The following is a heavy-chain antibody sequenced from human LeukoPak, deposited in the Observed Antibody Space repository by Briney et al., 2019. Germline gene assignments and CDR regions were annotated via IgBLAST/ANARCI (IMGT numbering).Heavy chain of an antibody. CDR1: GGSFSGYF. D-gene: IGHD3-22*01. CDR2: INHSGST. J-gene: IGHJ4*02. CDR3: ARGPRTSYYDGDGYYFVDD. V-gene: IGHV4-34*01. Sequence: SSETLSLTCAVYGGSFSGYFWTWIRQPPGKGLEWIGEINHSGSTNYNPSLKSRVTISVDTSRNQFSLKLSSVTAADSAVYYCARGPRTSYYDGDGYYFVDDWGQGTLVTVSS.